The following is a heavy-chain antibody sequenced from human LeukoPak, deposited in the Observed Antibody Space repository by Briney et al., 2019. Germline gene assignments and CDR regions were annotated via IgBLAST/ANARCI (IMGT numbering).Heavy chain of an antibody. CDR1: NDSIKNYY. Sequence: SETLSLTCTVTNDSIKNYYWSWIRQSPGEGLEWIGYSHYSGTTIYNPSLKSRVTMSVDTSKNQLFLRLNSVTAADTAIYYCARHTIQVLSPFDPWGQGTLVTVSS. CDR3: ARHTIQVLSPFDP. J-gene: IGHJ5*02. CDR2: SHYSGTT. D-gene: IGHD5-18*01. V-gene: IGHV4-59*08.